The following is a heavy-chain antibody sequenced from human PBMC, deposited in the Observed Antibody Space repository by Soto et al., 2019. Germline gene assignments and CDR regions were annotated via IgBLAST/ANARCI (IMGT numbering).Heavy chain of an antibody. V-gene: IGHV4-39*01. CDR2: IYYSGNT. Sequence: QLQLQESGPGLVKPSETLSLTCTVSGGSIRSSSYFWGWIRQFPGKGLEWIGNIYYSGNTYYNPSLKSRLTISIDTSRNQYSLKLSSVTAADTAVYFCAKINDKICQSMDVWGKGAAVTVSS. CDR1: GGSIRSSSYF. D-gene: IGHD3-22*01. CDR3: AKINDKICQSMDV. J-gene: IGHJ6*03.